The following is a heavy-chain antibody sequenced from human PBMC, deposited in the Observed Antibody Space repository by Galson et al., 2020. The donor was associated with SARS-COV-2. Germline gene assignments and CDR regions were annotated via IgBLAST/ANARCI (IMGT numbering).Heavy chain of an antibody. D-gene: IGHD3-10*01. J-gene: IGHJ6*02. CDR1: GFTFSSYG. CDR3: ARELLSIYGMDV. CDR2: IWYDGSNK. V-gene: IGHV3-33*01. Sequence: GGSLRLSCAASGFTFSSYGMHWVRQAPGKGLEWVAVIWYDGSNKYYADSVKGRFTISRDNSKNTLYLQMNSLRAEDTAVYYCARELLSIYGMDVWGQGTTVTVSS.